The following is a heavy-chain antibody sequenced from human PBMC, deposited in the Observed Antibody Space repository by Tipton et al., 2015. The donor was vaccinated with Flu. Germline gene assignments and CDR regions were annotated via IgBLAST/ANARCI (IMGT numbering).Heavy chain of an antibody. CDR1: GGSFDVYH. V-gene: IGHV4-34*01. CDR3: AREWDYYDSSGYYVS. CDR2: INHSGTT. D-gene: IGHD3-22*01. Sequence: TLSLTCAVSGGSFDVYHLNWIRQSPGKSLEWIGEINHSGTTNYNSSLKSRVSISVDTSKNQFSLNLRSVTAADTAVYYCAREWDYYDSSGYYVSWGQGTLVTVSS. J-gene: IGHJ5*02.